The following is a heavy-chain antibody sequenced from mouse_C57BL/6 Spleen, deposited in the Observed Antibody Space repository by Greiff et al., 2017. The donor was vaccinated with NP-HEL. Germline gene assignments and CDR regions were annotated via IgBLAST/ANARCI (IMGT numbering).Heavy chain of an antibody. V-gene: IGHV5-17*01. CDR2: ISSGSSTI. J-gene: IGHJ4*01. D-gene: IGHD2-5*01. CDR3: APYNSNYVDYAMDY. CDR1: GFTFSDYG. Sequence: EVKLMESGGGLVKPGGSLKLSCAASGFTFSDYGMHWVRQAPEKGLEWVAYISSGSSTIYYADTVKGRFTISRDNAKNTLFLQMTSLRSEDTAMYYCAPYNSNYVDYAMDYWGQGTSVTVSS.